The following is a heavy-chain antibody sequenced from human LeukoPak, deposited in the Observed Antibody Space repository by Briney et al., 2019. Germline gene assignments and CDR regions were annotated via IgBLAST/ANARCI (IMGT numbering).Heavy chain of an antibody. D-gene: IGHD5-18*01. CDR3: ARLRGYSYGGGY. Sequence: PSETLSLTCTVSGGSITSSSYYWGWIRQPPGKGLEWIGSIYYSGSTYCNPSLKSRVTISVDTSKNQFSLKLSSVTAADTAVYYCARLRGYSYGGGYWGQGTPVTVSS. CDR2: IYYSGST. CDR1: GGSITSSSYY. V-gene: IGHV4-39*01. J-gene: IGHJ4*02.